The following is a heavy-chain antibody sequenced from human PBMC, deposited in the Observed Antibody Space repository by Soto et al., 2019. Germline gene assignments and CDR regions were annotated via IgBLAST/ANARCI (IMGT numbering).Heavy chain of an antibody. J-gene: IGHJ6*02. CDR3: ANFSTESYYYDSSGSLGYNGMDV. D-gene: IGHD3-22*01. V-gene: IGHV1-69*13. CDR1: GGAFSSSA. CDR2: IIPIFGTA. Sequence: VKASFNASGGAFSSSAISCVLHAPGQRLEWRGGIIPIFGTANYAQTLQGRVTITADKSTSTSYMELSSLTAEDTAVYYCANFSTESYYYDSSGSLGYNGMDVWGQGTTVTVSS.